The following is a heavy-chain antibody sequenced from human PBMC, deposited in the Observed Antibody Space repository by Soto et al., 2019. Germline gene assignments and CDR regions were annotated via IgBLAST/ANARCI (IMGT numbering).Heavy chain of an antibody. CDR3: AKDGQRYYDSSGFDY. V-gene: IGHV3-30*18. D-gene: IGHD3-22*01. CDR2: ISYDGSNK. J-gene: IGHJ4*02. CDR1: GFTFSSYG. Sequence: QVQLVESGGGVVQPGRSLRLSCAASGFTFSSYGMHWVRLAPGKGLEWVAVISYDGSNKYYADSVKGRFTISRDNSKNTLYLQMNSLRAEDTAVYYCAKDGQRYYDSSGFDYWGQGTLVTVSS.